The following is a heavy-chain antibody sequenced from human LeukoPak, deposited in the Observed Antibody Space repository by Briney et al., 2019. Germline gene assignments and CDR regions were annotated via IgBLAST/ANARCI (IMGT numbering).Heavy chain of an antibody. CDR1: GGSISSYY. Sequence: SETLSLTCTVSGGSISSYYWSWIRQPPGKGLEWIGYIYYSGSTNYNPSLMSRVTISVDTSKNQFSLKLSSVTAADTAVYYCARGGGYDSLNFDYWGQGTLVTVSS. V-gene: IGHV4-59*01. CDR3: ARGGGYDSLNFDY. J-gene: IGHJ4*02. CDR2: IYYSGST. D-gene: IGHD5-12*01.